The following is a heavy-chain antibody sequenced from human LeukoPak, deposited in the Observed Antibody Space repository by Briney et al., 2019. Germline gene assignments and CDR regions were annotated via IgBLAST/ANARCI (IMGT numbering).Heavy chain of an antibody. Sequence: RGGSLRLSCAASGFTFSSYVMHWVRQAPGKGLEWVAVIWSDGSNKYYADSVKGRFTISRDNSKNTLYLQMNTLRAEDTAVYYCARAPVAASYYFDYWGQGTLVTVSS. CDR3: ARAPVAASYYFDY. J-gene: IGHJ4*02. D-gene: IGHD6-19*01. V-gene: IGHV3-33*01. CDR2: IWSDGSNK. CDR1: GFTFSSYV.